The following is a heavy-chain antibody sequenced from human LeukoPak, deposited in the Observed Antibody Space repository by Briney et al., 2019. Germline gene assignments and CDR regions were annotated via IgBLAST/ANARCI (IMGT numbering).Heavy chain of an antibody. CDR1: GFTFSSYW. J-gene: IGHJ5*02. CDR2: INTDGSST. CDR3: ARDGISIGGYCSSTSCYEDNWFDP. Sequence: GGSLRLSCAASGFTFSSYWMHWVRQAPGKGLVWVSRINTDGSSTSYADSVKGRFTISRDNAKNTLYLQMNSLRAEDTAVYYCARDGISIGGYCSSTSCYEDNWFDPWGQGTLVTVSS. V-gene: IGHV3-74*01. D-gene: IGHD2-2*01.